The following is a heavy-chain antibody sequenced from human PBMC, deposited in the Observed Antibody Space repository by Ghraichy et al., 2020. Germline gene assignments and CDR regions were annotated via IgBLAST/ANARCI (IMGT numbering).Heavy chain of an antibody. Sequence: GGSLRLSCAASGFTVSSNYMSWVRQAPGKGLEWVSVIYSGGSTYYADSVKGRFTISRDDSKNTLYLQMNSLRAEDTAVYYCARAGAMLGYFDYWGQGTLVTISS. V-gene: IGHV3-53*01. CDR1: GFTVSSNY. D-gene: IGHD3-10*02. CDR3: ARAGAMLGYFDY. CDR2: IYSGGST. J-gene: IGHJ4*02.